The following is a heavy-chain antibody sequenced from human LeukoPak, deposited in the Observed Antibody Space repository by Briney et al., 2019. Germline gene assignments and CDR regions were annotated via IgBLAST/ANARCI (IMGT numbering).Heavy chain of an antibody. D-gene: IGHD3-10*01. CDR3: ARVSGSGSHDY. CDR2: TRNKANSYTT. J-gene: IGHJ4*02. Sequence: GGSLRLSCAASGFTFSGSAMHWVRQASGKGLEWVGRTRNKANSYTTEYAASVKGRFTISRDDSKNSLYLQMNSLKTEDTAVYYCARVSGSGSHDYWGQGTLVTVSS. CDR1: GFTFSGSA. V-gene: IGHV3-72*01.